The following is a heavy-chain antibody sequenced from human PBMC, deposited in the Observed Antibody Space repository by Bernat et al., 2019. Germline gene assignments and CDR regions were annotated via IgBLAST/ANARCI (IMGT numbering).Heavy chain of an antibody. D-gene: IGHD1/OR15-1a*01. CDR1: GFAFSSYE. Sequence: EVQLVESGGDLVQPGGSLRLSCAGSGFAFSSYEMNWVRQAPGKGMEWVSYIGSGGSEIYSADSVKGRFTISRDNAKNSLYLQMDSLRAEDTAIYDCERCTRTSYYYGMDVWGQGTTVTVSS. CDR3: ERCTRTSYYYGMDV. V-gene: IGHV3-48*03. J-gene: IGHJ6*02. CDR2: IGSGGSEI.